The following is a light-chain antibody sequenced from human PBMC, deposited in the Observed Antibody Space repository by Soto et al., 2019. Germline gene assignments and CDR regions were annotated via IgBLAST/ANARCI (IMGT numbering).Light chain of an antibody. CDR2: KNY. CDR3: ATWEGSLSAVV. J-gene: IGLJ2*01. V-gene: IGLV1-47*01. Sequence: QSVLTQPPSASGTPGQRVTISCSGGSSNIGSTYVYWYQHLPGTATKLLIYKNYQRPSGVPDRFSGSKSGTSASLAISGLRSEDEADYYCATWEGSLSAVVFGGGTKVTVL. CDR1: SSNIGSTY.